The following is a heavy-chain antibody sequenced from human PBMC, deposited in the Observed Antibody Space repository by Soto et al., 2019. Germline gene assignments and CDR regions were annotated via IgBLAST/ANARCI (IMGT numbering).Heavy chain of an antibody. CDR1: KFIFSDYW. D-gene: IGHD3-10*01. J-gene: IGHJ6*02. CDR3: VRIRGNQFTYYYYYGMDG. V-gene: IGHV3-7*01. Sequence: GGSLRLSCAASKFIFSDYWMSWVRQAPGRGLAWVATIKKDGSEKYYVGSVRGRFTISRDNAKNSLDLQMSSLRVEDAAVYYCVRIRGNQFTYYYYYGMDGWGQGTTVTVSS. CDR2: IKKDGSEK.